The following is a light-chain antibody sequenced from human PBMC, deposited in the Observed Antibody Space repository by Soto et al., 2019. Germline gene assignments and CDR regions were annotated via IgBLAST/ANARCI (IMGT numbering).Light chain of an antibody. Sequence: QSVLTQPPSASGTPGQRVTISCSGSSSNIGINYVYWYQQRPGTAPKLLIYTNDQRPSGVPDRFSGSKSGTSASLAISGLRSEEEGDYYCAVWDDRLSAYVFGTGTKVTVL. CDR1: SSNIGINY. V-gene: IGLV1-47*02. CDR2: TND. CDR3: AVWDDRLSAYV. J-gene: IGLJ1*01.